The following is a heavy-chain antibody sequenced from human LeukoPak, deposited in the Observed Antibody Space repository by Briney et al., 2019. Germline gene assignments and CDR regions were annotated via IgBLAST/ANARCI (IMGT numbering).Heavy chain of an antibody. V-gene: IGHV4-34*01. CDR2: INHSGST. CDR3: ARGGVVVPVAMGSNWFDP. J-gene: IGHJ5*02. Sequence: PSETLSLTCAVYGGSFSGYYWSWIRQPPGKGLEWIGEINHSGSTNYNPSLKSRVTISVDTSKNQFSLKLSSVTAADTAVYYCARGGVVVPVAMGSNWFDPWGQGTLVTVSS. CDR1: GGSFSGYY. D-gene: IGHD2-2*01.